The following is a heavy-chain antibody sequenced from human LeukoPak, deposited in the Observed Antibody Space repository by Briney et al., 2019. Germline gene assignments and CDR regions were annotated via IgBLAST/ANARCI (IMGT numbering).Heavy chain of an antibody. Sequence: GGSLRLSCAAAGFTFSTYGMSWVRQAPGKGLEWVSGIDYSGGRAYYADSVKGRFTISRDNSKNTLYLQMNSLRAEDTAVYYCARGLAVAVYHYWGQGTLVTVSS. J-gene: IGHJ4*02. CDR3: ARGLAVAVYHY. CDR2: IDYSGGRA. D-gene: IGHD6-19*01. CDR1: GFTFSTYG. V-gene: IGHV3-23*01.